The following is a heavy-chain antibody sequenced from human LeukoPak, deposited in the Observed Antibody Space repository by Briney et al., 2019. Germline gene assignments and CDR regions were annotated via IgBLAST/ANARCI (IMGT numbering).Heavy chain of an antibody. CDR2: IYYSGST. D-gene: IGHD2-15*01. Sequence: SETLSLTCTVSGGSISSSSYYWGWIRQPPGKGLEWIGSIYYSGSTYYNPSLKSRVTISVDTSKNQFSLKLSSVTAADTAVYYCARRFGSGGFYPFDYWGQGTLVTVSS. CDR3: ARRFGSGGFYPFDY. J-gene: IGHJ4*02. CDR1: GGSISSSSYY. V-gene: IGHV4-39*01.